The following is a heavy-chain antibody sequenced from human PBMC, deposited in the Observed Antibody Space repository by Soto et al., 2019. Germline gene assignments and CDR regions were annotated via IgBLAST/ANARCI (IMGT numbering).Heavy chain of an antibody. J-gene: IGHJ4*02. V-gene: IGHV1-46*03. Sequence: ASVKVSCKASGYTFSNYYMNWVRQAPGQGLEWMGVIDPSGGRTYYAQKFQGRVTMTRDTSTSTVYMEVSSLRSEDTAVYYCARDSSGLLLYYGSGSYTNFDYWGQGTLVTVSS. D-gene: IGHD3-10*01. CDR1: GYTFSNYY. CDR3: ARDSSGLLLYYGSGSYTNFDY. CDR2: IDPSGGRT.